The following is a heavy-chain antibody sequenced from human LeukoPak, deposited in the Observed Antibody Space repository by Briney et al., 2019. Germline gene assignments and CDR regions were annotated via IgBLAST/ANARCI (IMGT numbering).Heavy chain of an antibody. J-gene: IGHJ4*02. CDR3: ARGDWSPDY. CDR2: MNPNSGNT. D-gene: IGHD3-9*01. V-gene: IGHV1-8*01. Sequence: ASVKLSCKASGYTFIIYDINWVRHASGQGLEWMGWMNPNSGNTGYAQKFQGRVTMTRNTSISTAYMELSSLKSEDTAVYYCARGDWSPDYWGQGTLVTVSS. CDR1: GYTFIIYD.